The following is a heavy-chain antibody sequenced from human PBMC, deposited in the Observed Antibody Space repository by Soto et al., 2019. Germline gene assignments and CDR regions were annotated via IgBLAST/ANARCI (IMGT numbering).Heavy chain of an antibody. V-gene: IGHV4-34*02. CDR1: GGSFNPYY. CDR2: IQQGGGT. D-gene: IGHD3-16*01. J-gene: IGHJ4*02. Sequence: QVQVQHWGAGLLKPSETLSLTCAVYGGSFNPYYWSWVRQPPGKGLEWIAEIQQGGGTYYNPSVKSRIAISLNTSKSQVSLNLSIVDDAEAAVYYCAIGQGGTNYWGQGSLVIVSS. CDR3: AIGQGGTNY.